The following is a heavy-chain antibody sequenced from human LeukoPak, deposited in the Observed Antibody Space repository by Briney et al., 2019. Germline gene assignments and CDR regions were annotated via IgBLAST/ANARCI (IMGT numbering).Heavy chain of an antibody. J-gene: IGHJ4*02. V-gene: IGHV3-33*06. CDR3: ANDGGKISY. CDR1: GFTFSSYG. CDR2: IWYDGSNK. D-gene: IGHD2-15*01. Sequence: PGRSLRLSCAASGFTFSSYGMHWVRQAPGKGLEWVAVIWYDGSNKYYADSVEGRFTISRDNSKNTLYLQMNSLRAEDTAVYYCANDGGKISYWGQGTLVTVSS.